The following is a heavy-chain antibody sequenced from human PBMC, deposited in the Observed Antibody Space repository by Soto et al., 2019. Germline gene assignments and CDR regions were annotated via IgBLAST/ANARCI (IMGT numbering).Heavy chain of an antibody. J-gene: IGHJ3*02. CDR2: ISYDGSNK. Sequence: QVQLVESGGGVVQPGRSLRLSCAASGFTFSSYAMHWVRQAPGKGLEWVAVISYDGSNKYYADSVKGRFTISRDNSKNXLYLQMNSLRAEDTAVYYCARAQGAVAGRGDAFDIWGQGTMVTVSS. CDR1: GFTFSSYA. CDR3: ARAQGAVAGRGDAFDI. D-gene: IGHD6-19*01. V-gene: IGHV3-30-3*01.